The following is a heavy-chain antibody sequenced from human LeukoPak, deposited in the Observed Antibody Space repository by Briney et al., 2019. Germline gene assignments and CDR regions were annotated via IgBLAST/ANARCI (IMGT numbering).Heavy chain of an antibody. Sequence: AGGSLRLSCAASGFSISSYWMYWVRQAPGERPVWVSRINTDYADSVKGRSTMSRDNAKNTLYLQMNTLRAEDTAVYYCARDQTQVGPTTVDFWGQGTLVTVSS. CDR1: GFSISSYW. V-gene: IGHV3-74*01. CDR2: INT. CDR3: ARDQTQVGPTTVDF. D-gene: IGHD1-14*01. J-gene: IGHJ4*02.